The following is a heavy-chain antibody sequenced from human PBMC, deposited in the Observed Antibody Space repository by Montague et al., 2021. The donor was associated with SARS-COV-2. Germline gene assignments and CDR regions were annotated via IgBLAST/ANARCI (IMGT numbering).Heavy chain of an antibody. CDR1: GGSISSYC. J-gene: IGHJ6*03. Sequence: SETLSLTCTVSGGSISSYCWCWIWMPPHPGLGWIWISYYSYSTNYNSSPTSRVTITVDTSKNQFSLNLSLMTAADTAGYYCARGRALNYYYCMDVWDKGTTVTVSS. CDR2: SYYSYST. V-gene: IGHV4-59*01. CDR3: ARGRALNYYYCMDV. D-gene: IGHD4/OR15-4a*01.